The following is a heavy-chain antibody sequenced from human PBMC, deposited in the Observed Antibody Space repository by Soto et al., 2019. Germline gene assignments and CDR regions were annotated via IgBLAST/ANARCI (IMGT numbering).Heavy chain of an antibody. CDR2: IIPIFGTA. J-gene: IGHJ5*02. Sequence: SVKVSCTASGGTFSSYAISWVRQAPGQGLEWMGGIIPIFGTANYAQKFQGRVTITADKSTSTAYMELSSLRSEDTAVYYYATARGDSSSWHFHWLAPSGQATLVTVSS. CDR3: ATARGDSSSWHFHWLAP. D-gene: IGHD6-13*01. CDR1: GGTFSSYA. V-gene: IGHV1-69*06.